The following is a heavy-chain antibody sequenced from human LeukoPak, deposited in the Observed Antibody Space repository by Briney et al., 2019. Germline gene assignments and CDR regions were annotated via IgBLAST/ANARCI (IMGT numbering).Heavy chain of an antibody. CDR3: ARDGGIDPSGDFDI. CDR1: GDSVSSNSAA. Sequence: SQTLSLTCAISGDSVSSNSAAWNWIRQSPSRGLEWLGRTYYRYKWYNDYAVSVKSRITINPDTSKNQFSLQLNSVTPEDTAVYYCARDGGIDPSGDFDIWGQGTMVTVSS. CDR2: TYYRYKWYN. V-gene: IGHV6-1*01. D-gene: IGHD6-19*01. J-gene: IGHJ3*02.